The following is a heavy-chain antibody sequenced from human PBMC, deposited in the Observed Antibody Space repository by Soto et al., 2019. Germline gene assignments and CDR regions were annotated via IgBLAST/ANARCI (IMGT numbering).Heavy chain of an antibody. V-gene: IGHV3-23*01. CDR1: GFTFSSYA. CDR2: IRGSGGST. Sequence: EVQLLESGGGLVQPGGSLRLSCAASGFTFSSYAMSWVRQAPGKGLEWVSAIRGSGGSTYYADSVKARFTIPRDNSKNTLDLQMNSLRAEDTAVYYCAKEWNWHYLSYFDYWGQGTLVTVFS. CDR3: AKEWNWHYLSYFDY. D-gene: IGHD1-7*01. J-gene: IGHJ4*02.